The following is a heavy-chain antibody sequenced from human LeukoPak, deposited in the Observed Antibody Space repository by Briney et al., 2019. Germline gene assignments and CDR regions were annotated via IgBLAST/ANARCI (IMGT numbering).Heavy chain of an antibody. CDR3: ARGGYYDSGGYYLTPFDF. V-gene: IGHV1-2*04. Sequence: GASVKVSRKASGYTFTGYYMHWVRQAPGQGLEWMGWINPNSGGTNYAQKFQGWVTMTRDTSISTAYMELSRLRSDDTAVYYCARGGYYDSGGYYLTPFDFWGQGTLVTVSS. CDR2: INPNSGGT. CDR1: GYTFTGYY. D-gene: IGHD3-22*01. J-gene: IGHJ4*02.